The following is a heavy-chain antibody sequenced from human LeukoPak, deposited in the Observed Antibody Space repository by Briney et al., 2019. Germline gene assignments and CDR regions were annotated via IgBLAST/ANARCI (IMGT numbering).Heavy chain of an antibody. V-gene: IGHV4-59*01. CDR3: ARVGRGDYVWGSYSFDY. D-gene: IGHD3-16*01. CDR1: GDSISNYY. J-gene: IGHJ4*02. Sequence: SETLSLTCTVSGDSISNYYWSWIRQPPGKGLEWIGYISDSGSTNYNPSLKSRVTISVDTSKTQFSLSLSSVAAADTAVYYCARVGRGDYVWGSYSFDYWGQGTLLTVSS. CDR2: ISDSGST.